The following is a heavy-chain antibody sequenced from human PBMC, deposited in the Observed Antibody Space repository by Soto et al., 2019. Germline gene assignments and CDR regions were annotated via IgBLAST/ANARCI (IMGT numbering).Heavy chain of an antibody. J-gene: IGHJ6*02. CDR1: GGSISDYY. D-gene: IGHD1-26*01. CDR3: ARQSGGYYYYGMDV. Sequence: SETLSLTCTVSGGSISDYYWSWIRQPPGKGLEWIGYIYYSGTTNYSPSLKSRVTISVNTSKNQFSPELSSVTAADSAIYYCARQSGGYYYYGMDVWGQGTMVTVSS. CDR2: IYYSGTT. V-gene: IGHV4-59*08.